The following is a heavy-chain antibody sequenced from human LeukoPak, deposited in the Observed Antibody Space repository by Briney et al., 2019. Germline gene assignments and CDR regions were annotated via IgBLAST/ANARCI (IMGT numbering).Heavy chain of an antibody. V-gene: IGHV4-34*01. Sequence: RSSETLSLTCAGYGGSFSGYYWSWIRQPPGKGLEWIGEINHSGSTNYNPSLKSRVTISVDTSKNQFSLKLSSVTAADTAVYYCARVVSYSSSCFDYWGQGTLVTVSS. D-gene: IGHD6-6*01. CDR2: INHSGST. J-gene: IGHJ4*02. CDR3: ARVVSYSSSCFDY. CDR1: GGSFSGYY.